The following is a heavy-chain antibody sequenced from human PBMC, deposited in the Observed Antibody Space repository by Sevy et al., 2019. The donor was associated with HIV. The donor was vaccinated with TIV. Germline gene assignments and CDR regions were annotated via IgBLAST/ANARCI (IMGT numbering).Heavy chain of an antibody. J-gene: IGHJ4*02. CDR3: ARMTSTWSIDS. V-gene: IGHV3-53*01. Sequence: GGSLRLSCAASGFSVSSYYMGWVRQAPGKGLEWVSTKECGGQKYYADSVRGRFTIARDESANNLFLQLNNLRAEDTGVYYCARMTSTWSIDSWGQGTLVTVSS. CDR1: GFSVSSYY. CDR2: KECGGQK.